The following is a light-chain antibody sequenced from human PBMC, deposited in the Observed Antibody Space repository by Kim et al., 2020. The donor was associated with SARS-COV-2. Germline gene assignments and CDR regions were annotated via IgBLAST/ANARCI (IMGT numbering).Light chain of an antibody. J-gene: IGLJ3*02. CDR2: EVD. CDR1: SSDVGTYNL. Sequence: QSALTQPASVSASPGQSITISCTGASSDVGTYNLVSWYQQYPGKAPKLILYEVDERPSGVSDRFSGSKSGNTASLTISGLQAEDEADYYCCSYAGGTGHWVFGGGSRLTVL. V-gene: IGLV2-23*02. CDR3: CSYAGGTGHWV.